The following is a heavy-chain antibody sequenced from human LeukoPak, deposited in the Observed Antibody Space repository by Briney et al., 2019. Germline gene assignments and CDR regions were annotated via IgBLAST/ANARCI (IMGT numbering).Heavy chain of an antibody. CDR1: GFTFSSYW. CDR3: ARSNQADDY. Sequence: GGSLRLSCAASGFTFSSYWMHWARQVPGKGLVWVSRINPGGSSIAYADSVKGRFTVSRDNAKNTLYLQMDSLRAEDTAVYYCARSNQADDYWGQGTLVTVSS. J-gene: IGHJ4*02. CDR2: INPGGSSI. V-gene: IGHV3-74*01. D-gene: IGHD1-14*01.